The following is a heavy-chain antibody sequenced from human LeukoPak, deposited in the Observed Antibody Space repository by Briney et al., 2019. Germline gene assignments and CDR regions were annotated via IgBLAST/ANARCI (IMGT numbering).Heavy chain of an antibody. CDR1: EFTISDHY. CDR3: ARASPSGYDY. J-gene: IGHJ4*02. Sequence: SGGSLRLSCAASEFTISDHYMDWVRQAPGKGLEWVSYISHTSDAIYYPDSVKGRFTISRDNAKNSLYLQMNSLRDEDTAVYYCARASPSGYDYWGQGTLVTVSS. D-gene: IGHD3-22*01. CDR2: ISHTSDAI. V-gene: IGHV3-11*04.